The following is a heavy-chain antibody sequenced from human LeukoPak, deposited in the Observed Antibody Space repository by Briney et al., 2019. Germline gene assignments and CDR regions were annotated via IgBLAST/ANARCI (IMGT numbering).Heavy chain of an antibody. Sequence: GGSLRLSCAASRLTVSSNYMSWVRQAPGKGLEWVSIIYSGGYTFYADSVKGRFTISRDNSKNTLYLQMNSLRAEDTAVYYCARTAAGTFFDYWGQGTLVTVSS. D-gene: IGHD6-13*01. CDR3: ARTAAGTFFDY. V-gene: IGHV3-53*01. CDR1: RLTVSSNY. CDR2: IYSGGYT. J-gene: IGHJ4*02.